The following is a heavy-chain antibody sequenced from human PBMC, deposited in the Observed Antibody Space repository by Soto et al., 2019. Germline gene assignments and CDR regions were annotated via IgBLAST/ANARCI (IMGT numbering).Heavy chain of an antibody. D-gene: IGHD3-10*01. CDR1: GYTFTSYY. CDR3: ARDPRGSGSSHGYYGMDV. Sequence: ASVKVSCKASGYTFTSYYMHWVRQAPGQGLEWMGIINPSAGNTSYAQKLQDRVTITRDTSASTAYMELSSLRSEDTSVYYCARDPRGSGSSHGYYGMDVWG. V-gene: IGHV1-46*01. J-gene: IGHJ6*02. CDR2: INPSAGNT.